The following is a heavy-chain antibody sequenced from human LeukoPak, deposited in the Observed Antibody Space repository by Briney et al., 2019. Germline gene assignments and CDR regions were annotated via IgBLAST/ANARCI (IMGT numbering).Heavy chain of an antibody. J-gene: IGHJ4*02. CDR2: ISGSSGNA. Sequence: GGSLRLSCAASGFTFSSYAMNWVRQVPEKGLEWVSAISGSSGNANYADSVKGRLTVSRDNSKNTLYLQMISLRAEDTALYYCAKDGAKDDRTGSLGHYFYYWGQGILVIVSS. CDR3: AKDGAKDDRTGSLGHYFYY. CDR1: GFTFSSYA. V-gene: IGHV3-23*01. D-gene: IGHD3-22*01.